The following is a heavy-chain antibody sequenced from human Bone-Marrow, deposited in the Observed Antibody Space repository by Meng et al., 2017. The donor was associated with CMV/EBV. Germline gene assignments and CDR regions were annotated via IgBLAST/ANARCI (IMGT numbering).Heavy chain of an antibody. CDR3: ARVMVRRVGFLGY. CDR2: IKQDGSEK. V-gene: IGHV3-7*04. CDR1: GFTFSSYW. D-gene: IGHD3-10*01. J-gene: IGHJ4*02. Sequence: GESLKISCAASGFTFSSYWMRWVRQAPGKGLEWVANIKQDGSEKYYVDSVKGRFTISRDNAKNSLYLQMNSLRAEDTAVYYCARVMVRRVGFLGYWGQGTLVTVSS.